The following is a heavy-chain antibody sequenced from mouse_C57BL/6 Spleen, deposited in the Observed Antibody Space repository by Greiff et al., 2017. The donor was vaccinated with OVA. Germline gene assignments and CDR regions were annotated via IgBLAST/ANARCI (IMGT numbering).Heavy chain of an antibody. Sequence: VQLQQPGAELVKPGASVKLSCKASGYTFTSYWMQWVKQRPGQGLEWIGEIDPSDSYTNYNQKFKGKATLTVDTSSSTAYMQLSSLTSEDPAVYYCARKGDYYYYFDYWGQGTTLTVSS. CDR3: ARKGDYYYYFDY. J-gene: IGHJ2*01. CDR1: GYTFTSYW. V-gene: IGHV1-50*01. D-gene: IGHD2-1*01. CDR2: IDPSDSYT.